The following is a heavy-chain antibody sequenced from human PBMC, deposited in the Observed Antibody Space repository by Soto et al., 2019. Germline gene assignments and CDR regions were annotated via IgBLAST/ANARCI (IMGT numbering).Heavy chain of an antibody. Sequence: GESLKISCKGSASSLTSYWTRWVRQIPGKGLEWMGRIDPSDSYTNYSPSFQGHATISADKSISTAYLQWSSLKASDAAMYYCARLAGYCSGGSGRYYYYYGMDVWGQGTTVTVS. CDR2: IDPSDSYT. CDR1: ASSLTSYW. D-gene: IGHD2-15*01. J-gene: IGHJ6*02. CDR3: ARLAGYCSGGSGRYYYYYGMDV. V-gene: IGHV5-10-1*01.